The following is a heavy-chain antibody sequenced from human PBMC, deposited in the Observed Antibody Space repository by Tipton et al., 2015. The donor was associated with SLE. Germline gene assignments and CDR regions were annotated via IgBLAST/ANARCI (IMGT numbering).Heavy chain of an antibody. V-gene: IGHV3-48*03. Sequence: SLRLSCAAPGFTFSSYEMNWVRQAPGKGLEWVSYISSSGSTIYYADSVKGRFTISRGNAKNSLYLQMNSLRAEDTAVYYCARGTGELDFDYWGQGTLVTVSS. D-gene: IGHD1-26*01. CDR3: ARGTGELDFDY. J-gene: IGHJ4*02. CDR1: GFTFSSYE. CDR2: ISSSGSTI.